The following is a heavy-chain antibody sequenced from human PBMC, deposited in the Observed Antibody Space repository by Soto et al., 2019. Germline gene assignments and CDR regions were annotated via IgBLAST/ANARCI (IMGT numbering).Heavy chain of an antibody. J-gene: IGHJ3*02. V-gene: IGHV3-21*01. CDR1: GFTFSSYS. CDR2: ISSSSSYI. D-gene: IGHD5-12*01. Sequence: PGGSLRLSWAASGFTFSSYSMSWVRQAPGKGLEWVSSISSSSSYIYYADSVKGRFTISRDNAKNSLYLQMNSLRAEDTAVYYCARGLATIPINHDAFDIWGQGTMVTVSS. CDR3: ARGLATIPINHDAFDI.